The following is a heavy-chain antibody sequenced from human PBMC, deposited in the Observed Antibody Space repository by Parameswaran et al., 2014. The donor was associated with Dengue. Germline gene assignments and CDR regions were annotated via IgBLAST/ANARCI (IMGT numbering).Heavy chain of an antibody. CDR2: INHSGST. D-gene: IGHD6-13*01. Sequence: RWIRQPPGKGLEWIGEINHSGSTNYNPSLKSRVTISVDTSKNQFSLKLSSVTAADTAVYYCARGEPFDSSTWYFDYWGQESGSPSPQ. J-gene: IGHJ4*01. CDR3: ARGEPFDSSTWYFDY. V-gene: IGHV4-34*01.